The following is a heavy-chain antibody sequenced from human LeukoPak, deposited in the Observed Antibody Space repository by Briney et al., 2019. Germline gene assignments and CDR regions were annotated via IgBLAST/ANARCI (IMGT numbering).Heavy chain of an antibody. D-gene: IGHD1-14*01. J-gene: IGHJ2*01. CDR2: TNPSSGST. CDR3: ARISDHNWYFDL. CDR1: GYPFTSYD. Sequence: ASVRVSCKGSGYPFTSYDINWVRKATGQGLEWMGWTNPSSGSTGCSQKFQARVTMTRNTSITTAYMELSSLRSEDTAVYYCARISDHNWYFDLWGRGTLVTVSS. V-gene: IGHV1-8*01.